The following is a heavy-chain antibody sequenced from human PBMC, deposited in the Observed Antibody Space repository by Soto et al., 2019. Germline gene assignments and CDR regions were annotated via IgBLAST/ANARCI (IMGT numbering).Heavy chain of an antibody. CDR3: ANGYSYGVFDY. V-gene: IGHV4-39*07. CDR1: GDSISSNSHY. CDR2: IYYDGNT. D-gene: IGHD5-18*01. Sequence: SETLSLTCTVSGDSISSNSHYWGWIRQPPGKGLESIANIYYDGNTNYNPSLKSRVTISVDTSKNQFSLKLSSVTAADTAVYYCANGYSYGVFDYWGQGTLVTVSS. J-gene: IGHJ4*02.